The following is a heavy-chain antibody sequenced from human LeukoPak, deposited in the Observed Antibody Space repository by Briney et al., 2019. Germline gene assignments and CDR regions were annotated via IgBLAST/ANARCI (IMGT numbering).Heavy chain of an antibody. CDR2: ISATGSTT. CDR1: GFTFSTYA. V-gene: IGHV3-23*01. CDR3: AKDFSVYYYDSRVLDY. Sequence: GGSLRLSCAASGFTFSTYAMTWVRQAPGKGLESVSLISATGSTTYYAESVRGRFTISRDNSKNTLYLQMNTLRVEDTAVYYCAKDFSVYYYDSRVLDYWGQGTLVTVSS. J-gene: IGHJ4*02. D-gene: IGHD3-22*01.